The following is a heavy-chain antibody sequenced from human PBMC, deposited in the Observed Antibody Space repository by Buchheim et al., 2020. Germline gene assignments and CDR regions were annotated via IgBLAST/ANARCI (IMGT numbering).Heavy chain of an antibody. Sequence: EVQLVESGGGLVQPGGSLRLSCAASGFTFSSYWMHWVRQAPGKGLVWVSRINNDGSSTSYADYVKGRFTISRDNANNTPDLQMNSLRAEDTAVYYCARGQGTIFGVASCMDVWGQGTT. CDR1: GFTFSSYW. J-gene: IGHJ6*02. D-gene: IGHD3-3*01. CDR3: ARGQGTIFGVASCMDV. V-gene: IGHV3-74*01. CDR2: INNDGSST.